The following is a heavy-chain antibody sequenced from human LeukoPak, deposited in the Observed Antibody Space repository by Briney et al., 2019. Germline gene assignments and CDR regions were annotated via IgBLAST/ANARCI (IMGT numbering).Heavy chain of an antibody. CDR2: ISGSGGST. D-gene: IGHD3-16*02. Sequence: SGGSLRLSCAASGFTFSSYAMSWVRQAPGKGLEWVAAISGSGGSTYYADAVRGRFTISRDTSNNMLYLQMNSLRAEDTAVYYCAKELSFGGVIVGAFDIWGQGTMVTVSS. J-gene: IGHJ3*02. V-gene: IGHV3-23*01. CDR3: AKELSFGGVIVGAFDI. CDR1: GFTFSSYA.